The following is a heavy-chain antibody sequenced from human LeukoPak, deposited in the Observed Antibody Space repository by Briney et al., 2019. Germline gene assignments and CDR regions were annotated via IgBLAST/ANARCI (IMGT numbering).Heavy chain of an antibody. CDR2: INHSGST. J-gene: IGHJ4*02. Sequence: PSETLSLTCAVYGGSFSGYYWSWIRQPPGKGLEWIGEINHSGSTNYNPSLKSRVTISVDTSKNQFSLKLSSVTAADTAVYYCASGGELEYFDYWGQGTLVTVSS. V-gene: IGHV4-34*01. CDR3: ASGGELEYFDY. CDR1: GGSFSGYY. D-gene: IGHD1-26*01.